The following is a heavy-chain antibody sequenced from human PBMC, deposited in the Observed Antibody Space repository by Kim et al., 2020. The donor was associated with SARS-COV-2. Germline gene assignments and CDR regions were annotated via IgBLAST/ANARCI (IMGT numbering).Heavy chain of an antibody. D-gene: IGHD3-3*01. J-gene: IGHJ6*02. CDR1: GFTFSSYA. V-gene: IGHV3-23*01. CDR3: AKDTLGFGVVNHYYYGMDV. CDR2: ISGSGGST. Sequence: GGSLRLSCAASGFTFSSYAMSWVRQAPGKGLEWVSAISGSGGSTYYADSVKGRFTISRDNSKNTLYLQMNSLRAEDTAVYYCAKDTLGFGVVNHYYYGMDVWGQGTTGTVSS.